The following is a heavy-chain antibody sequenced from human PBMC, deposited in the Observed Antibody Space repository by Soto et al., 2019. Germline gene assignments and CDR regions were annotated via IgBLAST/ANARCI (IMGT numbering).Heavy chain of an antibody. J-gene: IGHJ4*02. CDR1: GGSVSTGTFY. CDR2: ISYTGST. Sequence: SETLSLTCTVSGGSVSTGTFYWSWIRQSPGKGLEWIGYISYTGSTNYNPSLKSRVTISVDTSKNQFSLKLTSVTAADTAVYYCTRDGVAYPGDYWGQGTLVTVSS. V-gene: IGHV4-61*01. CDR3: TRDGVAYPGDY. D-gene: IGHD2-2*01.